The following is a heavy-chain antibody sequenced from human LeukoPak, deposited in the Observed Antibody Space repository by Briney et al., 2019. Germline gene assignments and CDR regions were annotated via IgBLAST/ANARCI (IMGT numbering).Heavy chain of an antibody. CDR2: ISSSSSTK. V-gene: IGHV3-48*01. D-gene: IGHD2-2*03. CDR1: GFTFSNYN. CDR3: ARLMDRARRDAFDI. Sequence: QPEGSLRLSCAASGFTFSNYNMNWVRQAPGKGLEWISYISSSSSTKNYADSVKGRSTVSRDNAWNSLYPQMNSLRAEDTAVYYCARLMDRARRDAFDIWGHGTMVTVSS. J-gene: IGHJ3*02.